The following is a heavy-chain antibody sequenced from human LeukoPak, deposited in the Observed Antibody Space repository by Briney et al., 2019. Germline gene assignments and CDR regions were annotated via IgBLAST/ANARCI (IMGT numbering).Heavy chain of an antibody. CDR1: GINLHSYV. Sequence: GSLRLSCAASGINLHSYVMHWVRPAPSQGLEWVAIISYDGSNEYYADSVKGRFTISRDNSKNTLYLQMNSLRGEDTAVYFCARLGPVTKDHYCDYWGQGTLVTVSS. J-gene: IGHJ4*02. D-gene: IGHD4-17*01. CDR3: ARLGPVTKDHYCDY. V-gene: IGHV3-30*04. CDR2: ISYDGSNE.